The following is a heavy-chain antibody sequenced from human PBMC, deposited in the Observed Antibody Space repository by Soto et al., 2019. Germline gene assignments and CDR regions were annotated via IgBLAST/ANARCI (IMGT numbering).Heavy chain of an antibody. J-gene: IGHJ5*02. CDR3: TKDQGPYLRLDP. CDR2: ISNDGSKE. D-gene: IGHD3-10*01. Sequence: QVRLVESGGGVVQPGRSLRLSCAASGFAFSSYGMHWVRQAPGKGLEWVAVISNDGSKEYYTDSVKGRFTISRDNSKNTQYLQMNSLRAEDTGVYYWTKDQGPYLRLDPWGQGILVTVSS. CDR1: GFAFSSYG. V-gene: IGHV3-30*18.